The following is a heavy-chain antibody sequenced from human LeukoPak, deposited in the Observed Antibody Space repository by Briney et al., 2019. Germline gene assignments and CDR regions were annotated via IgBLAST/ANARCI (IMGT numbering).Heavy chain of an antibody. CDR3: ARSLAYGSGRKRMAVKGYFDY. Sequence: SETLSLTCAVYGGSFSGYYWSWIRQPPGQGLEWIGEINHSGSTNYNPSLKSRVTISVDTSKNQFSLKLSSVTAADTAVYYCARSLAYGSGRKRMAVKGYFDYWGQGTLVTVSS. CDR1: GGSFSGYY. V-gene: IGHV4-34*01. D-gene: IGHD3-10*01. J-gene: IGHJ4*02. CDR2: INHSGST.